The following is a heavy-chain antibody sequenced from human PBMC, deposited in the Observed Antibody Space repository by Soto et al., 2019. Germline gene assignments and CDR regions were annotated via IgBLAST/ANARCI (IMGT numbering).Heavy chain of an antibody. V-gene: IGHV4-31*03. CDR3: AREEAVRLERRFDS. CDR2: IYSSGST. D-gene: IGHD6-6*01. Sequence: SETLSLTCTVSGGSISSGGYSWNWIRQHPGKGLEWIGYIYSSGSTYYNPSLKSRLTVSIDTSQNLFSLKLSSVTAADTAVYFCAREEAVRLERRFDSWGQGTLVTVSS. CDR1: GGSISSGGYS. J-gene: IGHJ5*01.